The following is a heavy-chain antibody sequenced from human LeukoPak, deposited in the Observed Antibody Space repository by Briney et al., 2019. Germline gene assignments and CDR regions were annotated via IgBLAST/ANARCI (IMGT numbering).Heavy chain of an antibody. CDR3: ARVGIRFLEQYYFDY. Sequence: GGSLRLSCAASGFTFSSYSMNWVRQAPGKGLEWVSNISSSRNIVYYADSVKGRFTVSRDNAMNSLFLQMNSLIAEDTAVYYCARVGIRFLEQYYFDYWGQGTLVTVSS. J-gene: IGHJ4*02. CDR1: GFTFSSYS. D-gene: IGHD3-3*01. V-gene: IGHV3-21*05. CDR2: ISSSRNIV.